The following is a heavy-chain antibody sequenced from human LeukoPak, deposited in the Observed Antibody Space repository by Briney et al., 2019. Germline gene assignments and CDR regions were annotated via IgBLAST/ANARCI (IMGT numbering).Heavy chain of an antibody. Sequence: GASVKVSCKASGYTFTGYYMHWVRQAPGQGLEWMGWTNPKGGGTSYAKKFQGRVTMHSDTSISTAYMELSRLRSDDTAVYYCARVDRRTVLVPADVAYWGQGTLVTVSS. D-gene: IGHD2-2*01. J-gene: IGHJ4*02. V-gene: IGHV1-2*02. CDR3: ARVDRRTVLVPADVAY. CDR2: TNPKGGGT. CDR1: GYTFTGYY.